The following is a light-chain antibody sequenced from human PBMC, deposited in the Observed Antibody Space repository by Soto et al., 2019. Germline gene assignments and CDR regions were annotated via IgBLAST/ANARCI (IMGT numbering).Light chain of an antibody. Sequence: IVLTQPPGTLSLSPGERATLSCRASQSVSSSYLAWYQQKPGQAPRLLIYGASSRAPGIPARFSGSGSGTDVTLTISSLEPDDFAVYYCQQRSIWPPFTFGGGTKVDIK. CDR1: QSVSSSY. CDR3: QQRSIWPPFT. CDR2: GAS. V-gene: IGKV3D-20*02. J-gene: IGKJ4*01.